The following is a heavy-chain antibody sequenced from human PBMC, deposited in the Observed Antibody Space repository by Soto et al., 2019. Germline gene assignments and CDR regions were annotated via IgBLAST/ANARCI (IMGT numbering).Heavy chain of an antibody. CDR3: ARGGITIFGVVTAFDY. J-gene: IGHJ4*02. CDR1: GYIFTSYW. V-gene: IGHV5-51*01. D-gene: IGHD3-3*01. CDR2: IYPGDSDT. Sequence: GESLNISCKGSGYIFTSYWIGWVRQMPGKGLEWMGIIYPGDSDTRYSPSFQGQVTISADKSISTAYLQWSSLKASDTAMYYCARGGITIFGVVTAFDYWGQGTLVTVSS.